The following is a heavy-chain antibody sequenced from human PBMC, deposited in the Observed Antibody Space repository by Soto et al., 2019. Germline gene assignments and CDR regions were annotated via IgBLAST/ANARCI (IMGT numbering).Heavy chain of an antibody. Sequence: QVQLVESGGGVVQPGRSLRLSCAVSGFTVSTYGMHLVRQAPGKGLEWVAVISRDGGTKYYADSVKGRFTISRDNSRKTLFLEMKSLRGDDMAVYYCTGEVASGYWGQGTLVTVSS. CDR2: ISRDGGTK. V-gene: IGHV3-30*03. D-gene: IGHD2-8*02. CDR3: TGEVASGY. J-gene: IGHJ4*02. CDR1: GFTVSTYG.